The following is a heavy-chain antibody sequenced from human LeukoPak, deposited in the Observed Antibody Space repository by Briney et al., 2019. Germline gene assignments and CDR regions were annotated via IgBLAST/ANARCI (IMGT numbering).Heavy chain of an antibody. V-gene: IGHV1-46*01. J-gene: IGHJ4*02. Sequence: ASVKVSCKASGYTFTRYYIHWVRQAPGQGLEWMGIISPSGGSTSNAQKFQGRVTMTGDTSTSTVYTELSSLRSEDTAVYYCARLGSGEDDGGRVDYWGQGTLVTVSS. CDR3: ARLGSGEDDGGRVDY. CDR1: GYTFTRYY. CDR2: ISPSGGST. D-gene: IGHD3-10*01.